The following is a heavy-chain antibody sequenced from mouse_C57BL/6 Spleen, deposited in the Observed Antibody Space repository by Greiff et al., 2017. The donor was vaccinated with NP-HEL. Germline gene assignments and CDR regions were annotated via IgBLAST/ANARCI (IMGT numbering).Heavy chain of an antibody. CDR3: TARARDSSGYLAWFAY. Sequence: EVQLKESGAELVRPGASVKLSCTASGFNIKDDYMHWVKQRPEQGLEWIGWIDPENGDTEYASKFQGKATITADTSSNTAYLQLSSLTSEDTAVYYCTARARDSSGYLAWFAYWGQGTLVTVSA. V-gene: IGHV14-4*01. CDR2: IDPENGDT. CDR1: GFNIKDDY. D-gene: IGHD3-2*02. J-gene: IGHJ3*01.